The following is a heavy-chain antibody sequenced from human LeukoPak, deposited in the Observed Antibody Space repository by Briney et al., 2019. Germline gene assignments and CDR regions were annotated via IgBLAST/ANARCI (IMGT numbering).Heavy chain of an antibody. D-gene: IGHD3-22*01. Sequence: PSETLSLTCTVSGGSISSYYWSWIRQPPGKGLEWIGYIYYSGSTNYNPSLKSRVTISVDTSKNQFSLKLSSVTAADTAVYYCAREHRVYDSSEAMAFDIWGQGTMVTVSS. CDR2: IYYSGST. J-gene: IGHJ3*02. V-gene: IGHV4-59*12. CDR3: AREHRVYDSSEAMAFDI. CDR1: GGSISSYY.